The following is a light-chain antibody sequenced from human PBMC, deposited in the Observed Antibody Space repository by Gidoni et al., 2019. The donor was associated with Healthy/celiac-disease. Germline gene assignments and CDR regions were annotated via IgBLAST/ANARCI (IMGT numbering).Light chain of an antibody. CDR3: QQYYSTPQT. J-gene: IGKJ2*01. V-gene: IGKV4-1*01. Sequence: IVMTQSPDSLAVSLGERATINCKSSQSVLYSSNNKNDLAWYQQKPGQPTKLIIYWASTRESGVPDRFSGSGSGTDFTLTISSLQAEDVAVYYCQQYYSTPQTFGQGTKLEIK. CDR1: QSVLYSSNNKND. CDR2: WAS.